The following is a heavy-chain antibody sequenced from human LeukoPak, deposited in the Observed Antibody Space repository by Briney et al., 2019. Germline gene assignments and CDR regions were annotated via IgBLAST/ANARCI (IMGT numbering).Heavy chain of an antibody. D-gene: IGHD6-13*01. CDR2: IWYDGSNK. J-gene: IGHJ4*02. CDR1: GFMFSNYW. Sequence: GGSLRLSCVASGFMFSNYWMSWARQAPGKGLEWVAVIWYDGSNKYYADSVKGRFTISRDNSKNTLYLQMNSLRAEDTAVYYCARDRIGYSRWDYWGQGTLVTVSS. V-gene: IGHV3-33*08. CDR3: ARDRIGYSRWDY.